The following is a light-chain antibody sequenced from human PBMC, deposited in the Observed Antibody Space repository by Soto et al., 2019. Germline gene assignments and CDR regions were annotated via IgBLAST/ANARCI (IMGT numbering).Light chain of an antibody. CDR1: RRDVGGYNY. Sequence: QSALTQPASVSGSPGQSITSSCTGTRRDVGGYNYVSWYQQYPGKSPKLLISEVTHRPSGVSNRFSGSKSGNTAALTISGLQAEDEADYYCTSYTISSTLPFVFGPGTKVTVL. J-gene: IGLJ1*01. V-gene: IGLV2-14*01. CDR2: EVT. CDR3: TSYTISSTLPFV.